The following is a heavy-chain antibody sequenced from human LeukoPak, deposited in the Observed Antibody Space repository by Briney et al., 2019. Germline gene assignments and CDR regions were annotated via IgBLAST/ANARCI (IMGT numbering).Heavy chain of an antibody. D-gene: IGHD4/OR15-4a*01. CDR1: GLTFSRYW. Sequence: PGGSLRLSCEASGLTFSRYWVHWVRQAPGKGLMWVSRINSDGSATTYADFVKGRFTISRDNAKNTVYLQMNSLRVDDTAIYYCERDYGAWGQGTLVTVSP. CDR2: INSDGSAT. CDR3: ERDYGA. V-gene: IGHV3-74*03. J-gene: IGHJ5*02.